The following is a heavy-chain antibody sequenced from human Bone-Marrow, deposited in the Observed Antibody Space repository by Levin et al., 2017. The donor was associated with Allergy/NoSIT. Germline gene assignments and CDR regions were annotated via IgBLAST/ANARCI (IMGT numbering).Heavy chain of an antibody. V-gene: IGHV5-10-1*01. CDR3: AITDGEYPRSY. J-gene: IGHJ4*02. CDR2: IDPSDSYT. D-gene: IGHD2/OR15-2a*01. Sequence: PGGSLRLSCRGSGYRFTTYWISWVRQMPGKGLEWMGRIDPSDSYTNYSPSFQGLVTMSVDRSISTAFLQWSSLKASDTAIYYCAITDGEYPRSYWGQGSLVTVSS. CDR1: GYRFTTYW.